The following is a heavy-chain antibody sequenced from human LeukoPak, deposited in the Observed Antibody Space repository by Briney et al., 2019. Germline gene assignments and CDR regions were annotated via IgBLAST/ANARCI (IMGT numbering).Heavy chain of an antibody. CDR1: GFTFSSYA. V-gene: IGHV3-49*04. Sequence: GGSLRLSCAASGFTFSSYAMSWVRQAPGKGLEWVGFIRSKGYGGTPEYAASVRGRFTISRDDSKSIAYLQMNSLKTEDTAVYYCTRNSGSYSTDYWGQGTLVTVSS. CDR2: IRSKGYGGTP. CDR3: TRNSGSYSTDY. D-gene: IGHD1-26*01. J-gene: IGHJ4*02.